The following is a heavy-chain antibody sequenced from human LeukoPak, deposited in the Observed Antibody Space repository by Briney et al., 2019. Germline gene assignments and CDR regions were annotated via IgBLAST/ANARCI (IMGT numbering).Heavy chain of an antibody. CDR1: GYTFTSYG. J-gene: IGHJ2*01. Sequence: GASVKVSCKASGYTFTSYGISWVRQAPGQGLEWMGWISAYNGNTNYAQKLQGRVTMTTDTSTNTAYLELRSLRSDDTAVYYCARVWELQYWYFDLWGRGTLVTVSS. CDR3: ARVWELQYWYFDL. V-gene: IGHV1-18*01. CDR2: ISAYNGNT. D-gene: IGHD1-26*01.